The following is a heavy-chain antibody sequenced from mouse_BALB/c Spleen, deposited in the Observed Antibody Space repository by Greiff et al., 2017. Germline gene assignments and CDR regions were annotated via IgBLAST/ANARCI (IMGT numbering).Heavy chain of an antibody. CDR3: ARPFTTVVATDYYAMDY. CDR1: GYTFTDYN. Sequence: VQLKESGPELVKPGASVKIPCKASGYTFTDYNMDWVKQSHGKSLEWIGDINPNNGGTIYNQKFKGKATLTVDKSSSTAYMELRSLTSEDTAVYYCARPFTTVVATDYYAMDYWGQGTSVTVSS. CDR2: INPNNGGT. D-gene: IGHD1-1*01. J-gene: IGHJ4*01. V-gene: IGHV1-18*01.